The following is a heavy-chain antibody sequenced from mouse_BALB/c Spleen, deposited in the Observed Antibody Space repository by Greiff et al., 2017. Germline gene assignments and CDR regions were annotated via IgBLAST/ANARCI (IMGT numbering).Heavy chain of an antibody. CDR3: ARGPTGMDY. CDR1: GFTFSSFG. J-gene: IGHJ4*01. V-gene: IGHV5-17*02. D-gene: IGHD1-1*01. Sequence: EVKLVESGGGLVQPGGSRKLPCAASGFTFSSFGIHWVRQAPEKGLEWVAYISSGSSTIYYADTVKGRFTISSDNPKNTLFLQVTSLRSEDTAMYYCARGPTGMDYWGQGTSVTVSS. CDR2: ISSGSSTI.